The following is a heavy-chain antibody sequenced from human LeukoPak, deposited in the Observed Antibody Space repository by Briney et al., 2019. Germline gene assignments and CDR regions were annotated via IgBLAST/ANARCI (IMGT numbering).Heavy chain of an antibody. CDR1: GGTFSNYA. Sequence: SVKVSRKASGGTFSNYALSWVRQAPGQGLEWMGATIPIFNAANYTQKFKGRVTITADESTSTAYMELRSLRSEDTAVYYCARARTDYYDSSGSPFKYWGQGTLITVSS. CDR2: TIPIFNAA. V-gene: IGHV1-69*01. CDR3: ARARTDYYDSSGSPFKY. D-gene: IGHD3-22*01. J-gene: IGHJ4*01.